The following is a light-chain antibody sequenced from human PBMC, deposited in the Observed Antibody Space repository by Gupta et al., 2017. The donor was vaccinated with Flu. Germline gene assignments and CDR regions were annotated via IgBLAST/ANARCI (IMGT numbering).Light chain of an antibody. CDR2: EDN. CDR3: QSSDSRKQGV. V-gene: IGLV6-57*01. Sequence: NFMLTQPHSVSESPGKTVTISCTRISGSVASNNVQWYQQRPGSSPTTVIDEDNQRPSGVPDRFSGSIDSSSKYDYPNISGLQTEDEADYYCQSSDSRKQGVLGGGTNLTVL. J-gene: IGLJ3*02. CDR1: SGSVASNN.